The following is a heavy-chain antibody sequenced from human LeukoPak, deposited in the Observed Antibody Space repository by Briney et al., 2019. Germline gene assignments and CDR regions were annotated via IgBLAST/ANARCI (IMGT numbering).Heavy chain of an antibody. V-gene: IGHV4-4*02. CDR1: GGSISSVNW. D-gene: IGHD3-22*01. J-gene: IGHJ4*02. CDR3: ARKYYYDSSGYR. CDR2: THHSGVT. Sequence: PSETLSLTCAVSGGSISSVNWWSWVRQPPGKGLEWIGDTHHSGVTNYNASLKSRVTISVDKSKNQLSLELTSVTAADTAVYYCARKYYYDSSGYRWGQGTLVTVSS.